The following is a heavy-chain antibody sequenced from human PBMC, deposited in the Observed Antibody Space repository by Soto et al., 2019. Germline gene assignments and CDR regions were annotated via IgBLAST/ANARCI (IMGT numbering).Heavy chain of an antibody. CDR1: GFTFSNYA. CDR3: AKGWSDHFDS. Sequence: PGGSLRLSFTASGFTFSNYAMNWVRQAPAKGLEWVSSVTNSGSSTYYADSVKGRFTISRDNSKNTLYLQMNTLRAEDTAVYYCAKGWSDHFDSWGHGTLVTVSS. J-gene: IGHJ4*01. V-gene: IGHV3-23*01. CDR2: VTNSGSST.